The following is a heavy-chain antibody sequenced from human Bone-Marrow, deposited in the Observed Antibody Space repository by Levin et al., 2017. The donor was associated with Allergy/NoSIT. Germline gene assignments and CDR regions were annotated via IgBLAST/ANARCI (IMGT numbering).Heavy chain of an antibody. V-gene: IGHV4-4*07. CDR2: IYATGDT. CDR3: ARLRSVSMISGYFDL. Sequence: PSETLSLTCSVSGGSIGSFYWNWIRQPAGKGLEWIGRIYATGDTKFNPSLNSRVTMSVDSSKNHFSLNLTSVTAADTAVYYCARLRSVSMISGYFDLWGRGTLVTVSS. J-gene: IGHJ2*01. D-gene: IGHD3/OR15-3a*01. CDR1: GGSIGSFY.